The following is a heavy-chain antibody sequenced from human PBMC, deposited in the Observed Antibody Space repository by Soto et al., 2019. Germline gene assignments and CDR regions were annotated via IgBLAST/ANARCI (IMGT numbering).Heavy chain of an antibody. CDR1: GFTFTRYS. V-gene: IGHV3-21*01. CDR3: ARESEDLTSTFDY. CDR2: ISSTTNYI. J-gene: IGHJ4*02. Sequence: EVQLVESGGGLVKPGGSLRLSCAASGFTFTRYSMNWVRQAPGKGLEWVSSISSTTNYIYYGDSMKGRYTISRDNAKKSLYLEMNSPRAEDTVVYYCARESEDLTSTFDYWGQGTLVTVSS.